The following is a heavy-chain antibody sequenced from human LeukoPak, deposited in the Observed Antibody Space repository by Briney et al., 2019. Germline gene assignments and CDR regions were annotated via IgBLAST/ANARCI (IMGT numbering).Heavy chain of an antibody. CDR3: ARDDGSATLGFDS. D-gene: IGHD1-26*01. CDR2: VIPILGTT. V-gene: IGHV1-69*05. J-gene: IGHJ4*02. Sequence: ASVKVSCKASGTTFSRSAISWVRQAPGQGLEWMGGVIPILGTTNYEQKFQDRVSITTDESTSTAYMEVSSLRSVDTAVYYCARDDGSATLGFDSWGQGTLVTVSS. CDR1: GTTFSRSA.